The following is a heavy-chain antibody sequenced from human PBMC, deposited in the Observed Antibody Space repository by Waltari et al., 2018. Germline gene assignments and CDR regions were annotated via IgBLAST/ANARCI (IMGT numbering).Heavy chain of an antibody. D-gene: IGHD2-21*01. V-gene: IGHV4-4*07. CDR3: ARELPGLGYFDA. Sequence: QVQLQESGPGLVRPSETLSLICNVSGDSITNYLWTWIRQPAGKGLEWIGRLYISGSSNYNSSLKSRFTMSLDASKNQFSLKLISVTAADTALYYCARELPGLGYFDAWGQGILVTVSS. CDR2: LYISGSS. J-gene: IGHJ4*02. CDR1: GDSITNYL.